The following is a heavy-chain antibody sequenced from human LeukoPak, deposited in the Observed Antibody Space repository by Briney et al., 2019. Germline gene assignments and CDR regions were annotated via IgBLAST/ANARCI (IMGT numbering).Heavy chain of an antibody. CDR2: INPNSGGT. J-gene: IGHJ4*02. D-gene: IGHD3-3*01. CDR1: EYTFTDYY. Sequence: ASVKVSCKASEYTFTDYYIHWVRQAPGQGLEWMGWINPNSGGTNYAQKFQGRVTMTRDTSISTAYMELSRLRSDDTAVYYCARMGKYDFWSGSPSAFDYWGQGTLVTVSS. V-gene: IGHV1-2*02. CDR3: ARMGKYDFWSGSPSAFDY.